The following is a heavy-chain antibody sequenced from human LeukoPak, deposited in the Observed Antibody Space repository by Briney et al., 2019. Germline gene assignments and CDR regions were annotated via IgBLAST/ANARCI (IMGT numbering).Heavy chain of an antibody. CDR3: ARVGFRGRWLQLSLVY. CDR2: MNPNSGNT. V-gene: IGHV1-8*01. D-gene: IGHD5-24*01. J-gene: IGHJ4*02. CDR1: GYTFTSYD. Sequence: ASVTVSCKASGYTFTSYDINWVRQATGQGLEWMGWMNPNSGNTGYAQKFQGRVTMTRNTSISTAYMELSSLRSEDTAVYYCARVGFRGRWLQLSLVYWGQGTLVTVSS.